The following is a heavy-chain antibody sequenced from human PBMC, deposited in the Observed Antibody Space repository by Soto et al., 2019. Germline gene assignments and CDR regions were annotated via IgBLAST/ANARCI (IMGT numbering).Heavy chain of an antibody. V-gene: IGHV3-23*01. CDR3: AISTIVVVTRDAFDI. D-gene: IGHD3-22*01. J-gene: IGHJ3*02. Sequence: EVQLLESGGGLVQPGGSLRLSCAASGFTFSSYAMSWVRQAPGKGLEWVSAISGSGGSTYYADSVKGRFTISRDNSKNPLYLQMNSLRAEDTAVYYCAISTIVVVTRDAFDIWGQGTMVTVSS. CDR1: GFTFSSYA. CDR2: ISGSGGST.